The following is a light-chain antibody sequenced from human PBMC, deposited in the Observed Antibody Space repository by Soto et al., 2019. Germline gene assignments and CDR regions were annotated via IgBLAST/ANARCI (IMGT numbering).Light chain of an antibody. V-gene: IGLV2-23*01. CDR3: CSYAGSSTYV. CDR1: SSDVGSYNL. Sequence: QSVLTQPASVSGSPGQSITISCTGTSSDVGSYNLVSWYQQHPGKAPKPMIYEGSKRPSGVSNRFSGSKSGNTASLTISGLQAEDEADYYCCSYAGSSTYVFGTGTKV. J-gene: IGLJ1*01. CDR2: EGS.